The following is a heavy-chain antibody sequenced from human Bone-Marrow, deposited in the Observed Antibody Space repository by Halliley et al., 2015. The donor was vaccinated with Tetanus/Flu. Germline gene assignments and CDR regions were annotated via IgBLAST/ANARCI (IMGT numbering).Heavy chain of an antibody. V-gene: IGHV6-1*01. CDR2: SKWYN. CDR3: AREIAGFRSYGSGRWFDH. Sequence: SKWYNDYAVSVKGRITINPDPTRNQLSLQLNSVPPEDTALYYCAREIAGFRSYGSGRWFDHWGQGTLVTVSS. J-gene: IGHJ5*02. D-gene: IGHD3-10*01.